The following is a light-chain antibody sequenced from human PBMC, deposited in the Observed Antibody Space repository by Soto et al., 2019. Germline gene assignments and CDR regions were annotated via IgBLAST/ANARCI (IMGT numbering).Light chain of an antibody. J-gene: IGLJ1*01. CDR1: SSDVGGYNY. V-gene: IGLV2-14*03. Sequence: QSALTHPASVSGSPGQSITISCTGTSSDVGGYNYVSWYQQYPGKAPKLMIYDVSNRPSGISNRFSGSKSDNTASLTISGLQAEDEADYYCSSYTSSNTYVFGTGTKVTVL. CDR3: SSYTSSNTYV. CDR2: DVS.